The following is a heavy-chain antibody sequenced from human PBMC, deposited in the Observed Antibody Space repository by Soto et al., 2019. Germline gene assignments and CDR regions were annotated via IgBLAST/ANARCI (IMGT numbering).Heavy chain of an antibody. J-gene: IGHJ3*02. CDR2: ISDDGNSK. CDR1: GFTFSTYG. V-gene: IGHV3-30*18. CDR3: AKDQTHAFDI. Sequence: QVQLVESGGGVVQPGRSLRLSCAASGFTFSTYGMYWVRQAPGKGLEWVAVISDDGNSKYYADSVKGRFTISRDNSKNTVYLQRNSLRLEDTAVYYCAKDQTHAFDIWGQGTMVTVSS.